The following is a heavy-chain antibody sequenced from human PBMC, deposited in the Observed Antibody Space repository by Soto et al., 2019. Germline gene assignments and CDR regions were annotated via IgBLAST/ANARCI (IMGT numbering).Heavy chain of an antibody. CDR3: VILALGKFDF. Sequence: PGGSLRLSCAASGFTFSSYWMHWVRQAPGKGLEWVSSISDNADRIFYADSVKGRFTFSRDNSRNKLSLQMNSLRAEDTALYYCVILALGKFDFWGQGTLVTVSS. CDR2: ISDNADRI. CDR1: GFTFSSYW. V-gene: IGHV3-23*01. D-gene: IGHD1-26*01. J-gene: IGHJ4*02.